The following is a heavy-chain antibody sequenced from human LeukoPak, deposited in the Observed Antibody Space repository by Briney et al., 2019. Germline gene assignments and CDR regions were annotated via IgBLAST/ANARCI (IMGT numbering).Heavy chain of an antibody. V-gene: IGHV3-49*04. Sequence: GGSLRLSCTASGFTFGDFAMNWVRQAPGKGLGWVVVVKTKVYGGTTEYPASVKGRFTISRDDTKAIAYLQMNSLKTEDTAVYYCTRDHRDDWNPGYYFDYWGQGTLVTVSS. J-gene: IGHJ4*02. CDR1: GFTFGDFA. CDR2: VKTKVYGGTT. CDR3: TRDHRDDWNPGYYFDY. D-gene: IGHD1-1*01.